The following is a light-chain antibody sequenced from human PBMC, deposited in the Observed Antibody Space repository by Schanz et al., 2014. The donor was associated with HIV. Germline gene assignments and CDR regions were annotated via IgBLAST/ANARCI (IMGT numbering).Light chain of an antibody. Sequence: QLVLTQSPSASASLGASVKLTCTLSSGHSSSAIAWHQQQPEKGPRYLMKLNSDGSHSKGDVIPDRFSGSSSGAERYLTISSLQSEDEADYYCQTWGAGVRVFGGGTKLTVL. CDR3: QTWGAGVRV. V-gene: IGLV4-69*01. CDR1: SGHSSSA. CDR2: LNSDGSH. J-gene: IGLJ3*02.